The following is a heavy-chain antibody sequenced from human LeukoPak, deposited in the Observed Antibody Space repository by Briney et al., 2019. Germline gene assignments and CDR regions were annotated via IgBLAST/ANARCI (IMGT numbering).Heavy chain of an antibody. CDR3: ARDRGVWYYDSSGPRGDY. CDR1: GFTFSSYS. Sequence: PGGSLRLSCAASGFTFSSYSMNWVRQAPGKGLEWVSYISSSSSTIYYADSVKGRFTISRDNAKNSLSLQMNSLRDEDTAVYYCARDRGVWYYDSSGPRGDYWGQGTLVTVSS. V-gene: IGHV3-48*02. D-gene: IGHD3-22*01. J-gene: IGHJ4*02. CDR2: ISSSSSTI.